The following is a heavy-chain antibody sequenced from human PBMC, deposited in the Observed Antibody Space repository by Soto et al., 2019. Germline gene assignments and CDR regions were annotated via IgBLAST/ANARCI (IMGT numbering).Heavy chain of an antibody. V-gene: IGHV1-69*06. Sequence: SVKVSCKASGGTFSSYAIDRVRQAPGQGLEWMGGIIPIFGTANYAQKFQGRVTITADKSTSTAYMELSSLRSEDTAVYYCARVALYDFWSGFASGYYYGMDVWGQGTTVTVSS. CDR3: ARVALYDFWSGFASGYYYGMDV. D-gene: IGHD3-3*01. CDR1: GGTFSSYA. J-gene: IGHJ6*02. CDR2: IIPIFGTA.